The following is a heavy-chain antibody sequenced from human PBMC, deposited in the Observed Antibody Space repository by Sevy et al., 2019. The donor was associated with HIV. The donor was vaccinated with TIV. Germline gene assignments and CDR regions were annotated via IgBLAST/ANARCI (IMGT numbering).Heavy chain of an antibody. Sequence: GGSLRLSCAASGFIFSNYGMNWVRQAPGKGLEWVAFIRFDGSIKYYADSVRGRFTISRVNSKNILFLQMNSLRPEDTAVYYCAKAIAARPIDYWGQGTLVTVSS. J-gene: IGHJ4*02. V-gene: IGHV3-30*02. CDR3: AKAIAARPIDY. D-gene: IGHD6-6*01. CDR1: GFIFSNYG. CDR2: IRFDGSIK.